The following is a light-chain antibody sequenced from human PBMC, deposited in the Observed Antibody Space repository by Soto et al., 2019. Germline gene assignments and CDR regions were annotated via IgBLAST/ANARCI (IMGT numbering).Light chain of an antibody. Sequence: QSVLTQPPSESGSPGQSVTISCTGTSSDVGGYNYVSWYQQHPGKAPKVMIYEVSKRPSGVPDRFSGSKSGNTASLTVSGLQAEDDADYYCSSYGGRNNLLFGGGTKVTVL. CDR2: EVS. CDR3: SSYGGRNNLL. J-gene: IGLJ2*01. CDR1: SSDVGGYNY. V-gene: IGLV2-8*01.